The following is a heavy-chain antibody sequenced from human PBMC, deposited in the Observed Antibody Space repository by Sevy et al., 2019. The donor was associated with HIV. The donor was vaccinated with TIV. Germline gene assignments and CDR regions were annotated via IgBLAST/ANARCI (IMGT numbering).Heavy chain of an antibody. CDR1: GFIFNDYW. D-gene: IGHD2-15*01. Sequence: GGSLRLSCAASGFIFNDYWMHWVRQAPGKGLEWVSVMYSGGSPYYADSVKGRFALSRDMSKNTVYLQMNSLRAEDTAVYYCARGYCGGGSCTAFDPWGQGTLVTVSS. CDR2: MYSGGSP. V-gene: IGHV3-53*01. J-gene: IGHJ5*02. CDR3: ARGYCGGGSCTAFDP.